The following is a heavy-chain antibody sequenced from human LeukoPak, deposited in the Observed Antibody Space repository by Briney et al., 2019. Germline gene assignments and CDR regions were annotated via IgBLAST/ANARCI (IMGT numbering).Heavy chain of an antibody. D-gene: IGHD6-6*01. CDR1: GGSFSGYY. CDR3: ARGRGIAARPWIDY. V-gene: IGHV4-34*01. CDR2: INHSGST. Sequence: SETLSLTCAVSGGSFSGYYWTWIRQPPGKGLEWIGEINHSGSTNYNPSLKSRVTISVDTSKNQFSLKLSSVTVADTAVYYCARGRGIAARPWIDYWGQGTLVTVSS. J-gene: IGHJ4*02.